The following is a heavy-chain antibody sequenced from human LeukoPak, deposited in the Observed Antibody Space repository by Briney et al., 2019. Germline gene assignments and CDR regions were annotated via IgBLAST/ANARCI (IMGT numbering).Heavy chain of an antibody. Sequence: SVKVSCKASGYTFTSYGISWVRQAPGQGLEWMGWISAYNGNTNYAQRLQGRVTMTTDTSTSTAYMELRSLRSDDTAVYYCARDRSYAPTSTPNCSSTSCYTNFWTVDLDYWGQGTLVTVSS. D-gene: IGHD2-2*02. CDR2: ISAYNGNT. V-gene: IGHV1-18*01. CDR3: ARDRSYAPTSTPNCSSTSCYTNFWTVDLDY. J-gene: IGHJ4*02. CDR1: GYTFTSYG.